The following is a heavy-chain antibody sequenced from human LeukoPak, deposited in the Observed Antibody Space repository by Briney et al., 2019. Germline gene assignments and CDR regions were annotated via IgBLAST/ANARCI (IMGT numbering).Heavy chain of an antibody. Sequence: GGSLRLSCAASGFTFSSYGMHWVRQAPGKGLEWVAFIRYDGSNKYYADSVKGRFTISRDNAKNSLYLQMNSLRAEDTAVYYCATSTSITIFGVVITSSLYYFDYWGQGTLVTVSS. V-gene: IGHV3-30*02. CDR1: GFTFSSYG. J-gene: IGHJ4*02. D-gene: IGHD3-3*01. CDR3: ATSTSITIFGVVITSSLYYFDY. CDR2: IRYDGSNK.